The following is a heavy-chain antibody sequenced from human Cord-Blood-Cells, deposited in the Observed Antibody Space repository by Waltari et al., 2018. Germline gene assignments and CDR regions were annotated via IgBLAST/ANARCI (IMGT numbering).Heavy chain of an antibody. D-gene: IGHD6-13*01. J-gene: IGHJ5*02. CDR2: TIPILGIA. CDR1: GGTFSSYT. Sequence: QVQLVQSGAEVKKPGSSVTVSCKASGGTFSSYTISWVRQAPGQGLEWMGRTIPILGIANYAQKFQGRVTNTADKSTSTAYMEVSSLRSEDTAVYYCARGSSSWYWFDPWGQGTLVTVSS. V-gene: IGHV1-69*02. CDR3: ARGSSSWYWFDP.